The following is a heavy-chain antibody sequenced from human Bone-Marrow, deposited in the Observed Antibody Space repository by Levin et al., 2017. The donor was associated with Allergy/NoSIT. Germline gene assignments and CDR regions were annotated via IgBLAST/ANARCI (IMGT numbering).Heavy chain of an antibody. CDR1: GFTFSSYG. J-gene: IGHJ4*02. CDR3: AKDIVGATTFDY. V-gene: IGHV3-30*18. D-gene: IGHD1-26*01. Sequence: GESLKISCAASGFTFSSYGMHWVRQAPGKGLEWVAVISYDGSNKYYADSVKGRFTISRDNSKNTLYLQMNSLRAEDTAVYYCAKDIVGATTFDYWGQGTLVTVSS. CDR2: ISYDGSNK.